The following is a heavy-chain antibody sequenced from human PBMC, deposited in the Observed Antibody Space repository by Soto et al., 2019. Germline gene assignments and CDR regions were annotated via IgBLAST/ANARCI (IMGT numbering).Heavy chain of an antibody. Sequence: QVQLVQSGAEVKKSGSSVKVSCKASGGTFISHAINWVRQAPGQGLEWMGVIIPVTETPNYAQKSQGRVTITADKSTTTVYMELISPTSEDTAVYYCTRGTKGPGHYGPGSQGWFDPWGQGTPVTVSS. J-gene: IGHJ5*02. V-gene: IGHV1-69*06. CDR3: TRGTKGPGHYGPGSQGWFDP. D-gene: IGHD3-10*01. CDR1: GGTFISHA. CDR2: IIPVTETP.